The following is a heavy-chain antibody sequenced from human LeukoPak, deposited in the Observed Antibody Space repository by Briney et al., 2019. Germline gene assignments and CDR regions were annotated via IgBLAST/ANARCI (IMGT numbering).Heavy chain of an antibody. CDR1: GFTFSSYW. J-gene: IGHJ4*02. D-gene: IGHD2-21*02. V-gene: IGHV3-23*01. CDR3: ARKYCGDDCYPYYFDY. Sequence: PGGSLRLSCAASGFTFSSYWMSWVRQAPGKGLEWISAISGRGGSTYYADSVKGRFTISRDNSKNTLYLQMNSLRVEDTAVYYCARKYCGDDCYPYYFDYWGQGTLVTVSS. CDR2: ISGRGGST.